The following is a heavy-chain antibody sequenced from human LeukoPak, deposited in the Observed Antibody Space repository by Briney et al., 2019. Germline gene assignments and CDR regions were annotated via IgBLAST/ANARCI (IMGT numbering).Heavy chain of an antibody. CDR2: IYTSGST. CDR1: GGSISSYY. D-gene: IGHD6-13*01. J-gene: IGHJ6*03. CDR3: ARTADSSRWYYYYYYMDV. Sequence: PSETLSLTCTVSGGSISSYYWSWIRQPAGEGLEWIGRIYTSGSTNYNPSLKSRVTMSVDTSKNQFSLKLSSVTAADTAVYYCARTADSSRWYYYYYYMDVWGKGTTVTVSS. V-gene: IGHV4-4*07.